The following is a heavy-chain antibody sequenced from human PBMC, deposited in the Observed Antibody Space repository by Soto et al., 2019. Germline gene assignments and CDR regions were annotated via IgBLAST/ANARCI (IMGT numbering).Heavy chain of an antibody. J-gene: IGHJ4*02. CDR3: AKDCGSGDGFDY. D-gene: IGHD3-10*01. V-gene: IGHV3-21*01. CDR2: ISSSSSFI. CDR1: GFNFSDYS. Sequence: DVQLLELGGGLVKPGGSLRLSCETSGFNFSDYSMSWVRQAPGEGLEWVSFISSSSSFIYNAESVEGRFSVSRDNARNLMYLEMSSLRVEDTAIYYCAKDCGSGDGFDYWGQGTLVAVSS.